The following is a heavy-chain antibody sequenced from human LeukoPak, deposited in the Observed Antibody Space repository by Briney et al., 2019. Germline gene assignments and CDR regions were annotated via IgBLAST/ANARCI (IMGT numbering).Heavy chain of an antibody. V-gene: IGHV4-4*07. CDR3: AVGGSGTNCYDY. J-gene: IGHJ4*02. CDR1: GASISSYY. CDR2: IYTNGNT. Sequence: PSDTLSLTCVVSGASISSYYWKWFRQSAGKTLEWIGRIYTNGNTNYNPSLRSRVTISVDKSNNQSSLMLTSVTAADTAAYYCAVGGSGTNCYDYWGQGTLVTVSS. D-gene: IGHD2-15*01.